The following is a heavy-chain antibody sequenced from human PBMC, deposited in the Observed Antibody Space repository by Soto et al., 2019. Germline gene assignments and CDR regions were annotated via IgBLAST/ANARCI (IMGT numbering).Heavy chain of an antibody. D-gene: IGHD2-15*01. J-gene: IGHJ6*02. CDR3: ARDIVVVVATSDYGMDV. Sequence: EVQLVESGGGLVKPGGSLRLSCAASGFTFSSYWMHWVRQVPGKGLVWVSRINSDGSSTTYADSVRGRFTISRDNAKNTLYLQMHSLRAEDTAVYYCARDIVVVVATSDYGMDVWGQGTTVTVSS. V-gene: IGHV3-74*01. CDR1: GFTFSSYW. CDR2: INSDGSST.